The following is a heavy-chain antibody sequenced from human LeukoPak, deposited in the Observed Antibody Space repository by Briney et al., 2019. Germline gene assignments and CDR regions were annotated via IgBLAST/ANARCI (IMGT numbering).Heavy chain of an antibody. D-gene: IGHD3-22*01. V-gene: IGHV1-69*13. Sequence: SVKVSCKASGGTFSSYAISWVRQAPGQGLEWMGGIIPIFGTANYAQKFQGRVTITADESTSTAYMELSSLRSEDTAVYYCARGPDGSSDSSGYQPLDYWGQGTLVTVSS. CDR3: ARGPDGSSDSSGYQPLDY. CDR2: IIPIFGTA. J-gene: IGHJ4*02. CDR1: GGTFSSYA.